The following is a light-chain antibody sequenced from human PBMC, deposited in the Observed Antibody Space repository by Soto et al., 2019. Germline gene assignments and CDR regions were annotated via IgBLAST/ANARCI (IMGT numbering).Light chain of an antibody. CDR3: QQYGGSPRT. Sequence: EIVLTQSPGTLSLSPGERATLSCRASQSIKNYLAWYQQRPGQSPRLLIYAASSRSTGVPDRFSGGGSATDFTRTVSRLEPEDFAVYYCQQYGGSPRTFGQGTKLEIK. V-gene: IGKV3-20*01. J-gene: IGKJ2*01. CDR2: AAS. CDR1: QSIKNY.